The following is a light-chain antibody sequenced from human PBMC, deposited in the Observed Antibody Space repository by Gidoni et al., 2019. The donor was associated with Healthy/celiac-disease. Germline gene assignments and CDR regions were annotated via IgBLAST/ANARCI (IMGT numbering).Light chain of an antibody. V-gene: IGKV3-20*01. CDR2: GAS. J-gene: IGKJ5*01. Sequence: EIVLTQSPGTLSLSPGERATLSCRASQSVSSSYLAWYQQKPGQAPRLLIYGASSRATGIPDRFSGSGSGTDFTLTISRLEPEDFAVYYCQQGPGFXXXTRLEIK. CDR1: QSVSSSY. CDR3: QQGPG.